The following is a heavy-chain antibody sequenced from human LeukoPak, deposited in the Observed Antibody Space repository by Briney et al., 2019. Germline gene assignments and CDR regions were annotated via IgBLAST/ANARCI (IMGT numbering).Heavy chain of an antibody. CDR3: ARGGYDILTGYPWGAFDI. J-gene: IGHJ3*02. D-gene: IGHD3-9*01. CDR2: MNPNSGNT. Sequence: ASVKVSCKASGYTFTSYDINWVRQATGQGLEWMGWMNPNSGNTGYAQKFQGRVTMTRNTSISTAYMELSSLRSEDTAVYYCARGGYDILTGYPWGAFDIWGQGTMVTVSS. CDR1: GYTFTSYD. V-gene: IGHV1-8*01.